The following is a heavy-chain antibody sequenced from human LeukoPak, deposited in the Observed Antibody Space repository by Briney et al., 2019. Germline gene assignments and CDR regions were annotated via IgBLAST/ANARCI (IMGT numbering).Heavy chain of an antibody. CDR1: GYSFTSYW. J-gene: IGHJ4*02. CDR2: IYPGDSDT. CDR3: ARRRLGELSSTSFDY. D-gene: IGHD3-16*02. V-gene: IGHV5-51*01. Sequence: GESLKISCKGSGYSFTSYWIGWVRQMPGKGLEWMGIIYPGDSDTRYSPSFQGQVTISVDKSISTAYLQWSSLKASDTAMYYCARRRLGELSSTSFDYWGQGTLITVSS.